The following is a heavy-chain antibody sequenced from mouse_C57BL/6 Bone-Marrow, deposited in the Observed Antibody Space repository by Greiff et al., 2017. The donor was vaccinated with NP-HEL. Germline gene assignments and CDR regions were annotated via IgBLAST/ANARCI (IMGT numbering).Heavy chain of an antibody. CDR3: ARFFITTVPGDY. Sequence: EVQLQQSGPELVKPGASVKISCKASGYTFTDYYMNWVKQSHGKSLEWIGDINPNNGGTSYNQKFKGKATLTVDKSSSTAYMELRSLTSEDSAVYYCARFFITTVPGDYWGQGTTLTVSS. J-gene: IGHJ2*01. CDR1: GYTFTDYY. V-gene: IGHV1-26*01. D-gene: IGHD1-1*01. CDR2: INPNNGGT.